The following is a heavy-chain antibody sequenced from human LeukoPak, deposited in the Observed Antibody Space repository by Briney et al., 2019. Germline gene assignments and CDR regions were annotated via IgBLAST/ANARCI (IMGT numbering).Heavy chain of an antibody. CDR1: GDSFSSGGYY. CDR3: VRGRNYGDFNWFDP. J-gene: IGHJ5*02. CDR2: IYCSGST. V-gene: IGHV4-31*03. D-gene: IGHD4-17*01. Sequence: SETLSLTCTVSGDSFSSGGYYWSWIRQHPGKGLEWIGYIYCSGSTYYNPSLRSRVTISVDTSKNQFSLNLSSVTAADTAVYYCVRGRNYGDFNWFDPWGQGTLVTVSS.